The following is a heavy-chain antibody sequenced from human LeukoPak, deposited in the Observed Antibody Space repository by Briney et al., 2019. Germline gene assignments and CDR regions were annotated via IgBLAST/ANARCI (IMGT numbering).Heavy chain of an antibody. CDR3: ARGVEVGAPYYYYGMDV. J-gene: IGHJ6*02. Sequence: SETLSLTCTVSGGSISSYYWSWIRQPPGKGLEWIGYIYYSGSTNYNPSLKSRVTMSVDTSKKQFSLKLTSVTAADTAVYYCARGVEVGAPYYYYGMDVWGQGTTVTVSS. CDR2: IYYSGST. D-gene: IGHD1-26*01. V-gene: IGHV4-59*01. CDR1: GGSISSYY.